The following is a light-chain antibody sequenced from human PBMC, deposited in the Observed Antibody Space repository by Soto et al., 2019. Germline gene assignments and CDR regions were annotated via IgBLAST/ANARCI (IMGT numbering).Light chain of an antibody. J-gene: IGKJ4*01. Sequence: DIQMTQSPSTLSASVGDRVAITCRASQSISNWLAWYQQKPGEAPKLLIYKASSLESGVPSRFSGSGSGTEFTLTISSLQPDDFATYYCQQYNSWPLTFGGGTKVEIK. CDR3: QQYNSWPLT. CDR2: KAS. CDR1: QSISNW. V-gene: IGKV1-5*03.